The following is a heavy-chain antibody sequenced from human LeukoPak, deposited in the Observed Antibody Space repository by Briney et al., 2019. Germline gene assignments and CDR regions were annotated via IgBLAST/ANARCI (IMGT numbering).Heavy chain of an antibody. CDR3: ARGPTLVRGVIMPDSVGGMDV. CDR1: GFTFTSYD. D-gene: IGHD3-10*01. V-gene: IGHV1-8*01. Sequence: ASVKVSCKASGFTFTSYDINWVRQTPGQGLEWMGWMNPNSGNTRYAQKVQGRITMTRDTSISTAYMELSSLRSEDTAVYYCARGPTLVRGVIMPDSVGGMDVWGQGTTVTVSS. J-gene: IGHJ6*02. CDR2: MNPNSGNT.